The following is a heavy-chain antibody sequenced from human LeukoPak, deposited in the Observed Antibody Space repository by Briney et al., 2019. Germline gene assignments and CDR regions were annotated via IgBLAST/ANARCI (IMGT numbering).Heavy chain of an antibody. Sequence: SETLSLTCTVSGGSISSSSYYWGWIPQPPGKGLEWIGSIYYSGSTYYNPALKRRITISVDTSKNQFSLKLSSVTAADTAVYYCARSPSVTIIVGSTYWFDPWGQGTLVTVSS. D-gene: IGHD1-26*01. J-gene: IGHJ5*02. CDR1: GGSISSSSYY. CDR3: ARSPSVTIIVGSTYWFDP. CDR2: IYYSGST. V-gene: IGHV4-39*01.